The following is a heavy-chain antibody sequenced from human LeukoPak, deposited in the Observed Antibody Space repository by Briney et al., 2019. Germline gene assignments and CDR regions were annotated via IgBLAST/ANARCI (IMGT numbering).Heavy chain of an antibody. CDR2: ISSSSSYI. V-gene: IGHV3-21*01. D-gene: IGHD1-14*01. CDR3: AREVGVERNQWFDP. CDR1: GFTFSSYS. J-gene: IGHJ5*02. Sequence: PGGSLRLSCAASGFTFSSYSMNWVRQAPGKGLEWVSSISSSSSYIYYADSVKGRFTISRDNAKNSLYLQMNSLRAEDTAVYYCAREVGVERNQWFDPWGQGTLVTVSS.